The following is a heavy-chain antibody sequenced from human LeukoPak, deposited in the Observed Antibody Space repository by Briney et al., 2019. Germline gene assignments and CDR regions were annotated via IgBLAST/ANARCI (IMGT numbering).Heavy chain of an antibody. CDR2: IRNKVNSYTT. D-gene: IGHD6-6*01. CDR3: ASVSAGLVEY. V-gene: IGHV3-72*01. J-gene: IGHJ4*02. Sequence: PGGSLRLSCAASGFTFSDHFMEWVRQAPGKGLSWVGRIRNKVNSYTTEYAASVKGRFTISRDDSKNSLYLQMNSLKTEDTAVYYCASVSAGLVEYWGQGILVIVSS. CDR1: GFTFSDHF.